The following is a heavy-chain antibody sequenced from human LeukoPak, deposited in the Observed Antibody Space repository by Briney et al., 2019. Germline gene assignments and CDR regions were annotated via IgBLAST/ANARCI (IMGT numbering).Heavy chain of an antibody. CDR3: ARVLEGSSGQHWYFDL. V-gene: IGHV4-34*01. CDR2: INHSGST. CDR1: GGSFSGYY. J-gene: IGHJ2*01. Sequence: SETLSLTCAVYGGSFSGYYWSWIRQPPGKGLEWIGEINHSGSTNYNPSLKSRVTISVDTSKKQFSLKLSSATAADTAVYYCARVLEGSSGQHWYFDLWGRGTLDTVSS. D-gene: IGHD6-19*01.